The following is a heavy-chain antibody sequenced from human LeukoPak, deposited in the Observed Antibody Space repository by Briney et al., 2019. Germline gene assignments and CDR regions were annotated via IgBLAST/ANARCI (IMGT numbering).Heavy chain of an antibody. CDR1: GFTFSSSW. J-gene: IGHJ2*01. D-gene: IGHD3-22*01. CDR2: INSDGSGT. CDR3: ARPYGDSSGYAWYFDL. V-gene: IGHV3-74*01. Sequence: PGGSLRLSCKASGFTFSSSWMYWVRQAPGKGPVWVSRINSDGSGTSYADSVKGRFTISRDNAKNSLYLQMNSLRAEDTAVYYCARPYGDSSGYAWYFDLWGRGTLVTVSS.